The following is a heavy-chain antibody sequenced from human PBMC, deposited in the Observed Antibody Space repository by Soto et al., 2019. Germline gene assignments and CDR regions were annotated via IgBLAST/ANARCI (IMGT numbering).Heavy chain of an antibody. V-gene: IGHV1-58*01. Sequence: QMQLVQSGPEVKKPGTSVKVSCKASGFTFTSSAVQWVRQARGQRPEWIGWIVVGSGNTNYAQKFQERVTITRDMSTSTAYLELSSLRAEDTAVYYCAALFADSSGYHTYNFDYWGQGPLVTVSS. D-gene: IGHD3-22*01. CDR1: GFTFTSSA. CDR3: AALFADSSGYHTYNFDY. CDR2: IVVGSGNT. J-gene: IGHJ4*02.